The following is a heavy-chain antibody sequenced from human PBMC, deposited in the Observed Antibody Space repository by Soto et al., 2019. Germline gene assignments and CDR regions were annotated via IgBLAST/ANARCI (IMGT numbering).Heavy chain of an antibody. J-gene: IGHJ4*02. CDR2: ILYDGSNI. D-gene: IGHD3-16*01. Sequence: GGSLRLSCAASGFTFSSYGIHWVRQAPGKGLEWVAIILYDGSNIYYADSVKGRFTVSRDNSENTLFLQMNSLRGEDTAVYYCAKRLTLYGPIDYWGQGTLVTVSS. CDR1: GFTFSSYG. CDR3: AKRLTLYGPIDY. V-gene: IGHV3-30*18.